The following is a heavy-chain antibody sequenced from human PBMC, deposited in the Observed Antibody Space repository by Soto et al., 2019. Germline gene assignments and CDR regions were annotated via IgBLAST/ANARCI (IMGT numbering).Heavy chain of an antibody. J-gene: IGHJ6*02. Sequence: SETLSLTCAVYGGSFSGYYWSWIRQPPGKGLEWIGEINHSGSTNYNPSLKSRVTISVDTSKNLFSLKLSSVTAADTAVYDCARGSGDFWSGYRYYYYGMDVWGQGTTVTVSS. V-gene: IGHV4-34*01. CDR1: GGSFSGYY. CDR2: INHSGST. D-gene: IGHD3-3*01. CDR3: ARGSGDFWSGYRYYYYGMDV.